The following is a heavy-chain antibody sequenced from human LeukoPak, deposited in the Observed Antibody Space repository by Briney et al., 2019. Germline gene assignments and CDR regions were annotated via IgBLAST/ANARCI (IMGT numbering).Heavy chain of an antibody. V-gene: IGHV1-2*02. CDR3: ARGQAAAGTNYYYYGMDV. D-gene: IGHD6-13*01. CDR1: GYTFIDHY. CDR2: INPNSGGT. Sequence: ASVKVSCKASGYTFIDHYIHWVRQAPGQGLEWMGWINPNSGGTNYAQKFQGRVTMTRDTSISTAYMELSRLRSDDTAVYYCARGQAAAGTNYYYYGMDVWGQGTTVTVSS. J-gene: IGHJ6*02.